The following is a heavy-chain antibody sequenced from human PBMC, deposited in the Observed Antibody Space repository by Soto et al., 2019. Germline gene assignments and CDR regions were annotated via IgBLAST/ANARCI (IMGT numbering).Heavy chain of an antibody. CDR2: IYYSGST. CDR1: GGSISSGDYY. J-gene: IGHJ5*02. Sequence: QVQLQESGPGLVKPSQTLSLTCTVSGGSISSGDYYWSWIRQPPGKGLEWIGYIYYSGSTYYNPSLKSRVTISVDTSKNQFSLKLSSVTAADTAVYYCARGGPYYDFLSGYSTVDPWGQGTLVTVSS. V-gene: IGHV4-30-4*01. D-gene: IGHD3-3*01. CDR3: ARGGPYYDFLSGYSTVDP.